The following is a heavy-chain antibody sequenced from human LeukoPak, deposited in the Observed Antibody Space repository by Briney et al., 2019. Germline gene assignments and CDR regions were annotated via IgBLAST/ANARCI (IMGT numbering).Heavy chain of an antibody. V-gene: IGHV3-53*01. CDR3: ARDRPQYYYDSTINY. CDR1: GFTVSSNY. J-gene: IGHJ4*02. D-gene: IGHD3-22*01. CDR2: IYSGGST. Sequence: PGGSLRLSCAASGFTVSSNYMSWVRQAPGKGLEWVSVIYSGGSTYYADSVKGRFTISRHNSKNTLYLQMNSLRAEDTAVYYCARDRPQYYYDSTINYWGQGTLVTVSS.